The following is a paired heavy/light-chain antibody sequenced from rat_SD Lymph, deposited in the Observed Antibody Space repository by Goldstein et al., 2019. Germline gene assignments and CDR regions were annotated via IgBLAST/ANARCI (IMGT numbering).Heavy chain of an antibody. Sequence: QIQLVQSGPELKKPGESVKISCKASGYTFTDYAMHWVKQAPGKGLKWMGWINTYTGKPTYADDFKGRFVFSLEASASTANLQISNLKNEDTATYFCASYGKTTTYVMDAWGQGASVTVSS. V-gene: IGHV9-4*01. CDR3: ASYGKTTTYVMDA. D-gene: IGHD1-10*01. CDR2: INTYTGKP. CDR1: GYTFTDYA. J-gene: IGHJ4*01.
Light chain of an antibody. CDR3: LQHNSWWT. J-gene: IGKJ1*01. CDR1: QNINKY. CDR2: NAN. Sequence: DIQMTQSPSFLSASVGDRVTLSCKASQNINKYLAWYQQKLGEAPKLLIYNANSLQTGIPSRFSGSGSGTDFTLTISSLQPEDVATYFCLQHNSWWTFGGGTKLELK. V-gene: IGKV22S2*01.